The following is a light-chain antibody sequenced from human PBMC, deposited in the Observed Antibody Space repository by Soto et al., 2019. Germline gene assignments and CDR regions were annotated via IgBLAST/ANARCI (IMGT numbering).Light chain of an antibody. V-gene: IGLV1-51*01. CDR1: SSDIGENY. CDR3: GTWDSRLSTVL. J-gene: IGLJ7*01. CDR2: DTN. Sequence: QSALTQPPSVSAAPGQKVTISCSGSSSDIGENYVSWYQQLPGTAPKLLIYDTNKRPSGIPDRFSGSKSGTSATLGITGLQTGDEADYYCGTWDSRLSTVLFGGGTQLTVL.